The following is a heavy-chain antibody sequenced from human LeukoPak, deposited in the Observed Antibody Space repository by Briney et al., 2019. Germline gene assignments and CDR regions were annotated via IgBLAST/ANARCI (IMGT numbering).Heavy chain of an antibody. V-gene: IGHV4-59*12. CDR3: ARGPHYALGIYFDY. CDR2: IYYSGST. CDR1: GGSISSYY. D-gene: IGHD7-27*01. Sequence: SETLSLTCTVSGGSISSYYWSWIRQPPGKGLEWIGYIYYSGSTNYNPSLKSRVTISVDTSKNQSSLKLNSVTAADTAVYYCARGPHYALGIYFDYWGQGTLVTVSS. J-gene: IGHJ4*02.